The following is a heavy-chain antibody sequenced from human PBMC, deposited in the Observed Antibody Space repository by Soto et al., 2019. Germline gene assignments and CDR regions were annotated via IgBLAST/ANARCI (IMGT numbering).Heavy chain of an antibody. Sequence: SETLSLTCAVSGGSISSGGYSWSWIRQPPGKGLAWIGYIYHSGSTYYHPSLKSRVPISVDRSKNQFSLKLSSRTAADTAVYYCARGYDSSGSDAEYFQHWGQGTLGTVAS. D-gene: IGHD3-22*01. CDR1: GGSISSGGYS. J-gene: IGHJ1*01. V-gene: IGHV4-30-2*01. CDR3: ARGYDSSGSDAEYFQH. CDR2: IYHSGST.